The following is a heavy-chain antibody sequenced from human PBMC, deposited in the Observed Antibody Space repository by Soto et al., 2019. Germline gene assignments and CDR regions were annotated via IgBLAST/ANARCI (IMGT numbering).Heavy chain of an antibody. CDR3: AKHDILTGGFDY. Sequence: EVQLLESGGDLVQPGGSQRLSCAASGFTFSSYAMSWVRQAPGKGLEWVSAISGSGGSTHYADSVKGRFTISRDNSKNTLYLQMNSLRAEDTAIYYCAKHDILTGGFDYWGQGTLDTVSS. CDR1: GFTFSSYA. J-gene: IGHJ4*02. V-gene: IGHV3-23*01. D-gene: IGHD3-9*01. CDR2: ISGSGGST.